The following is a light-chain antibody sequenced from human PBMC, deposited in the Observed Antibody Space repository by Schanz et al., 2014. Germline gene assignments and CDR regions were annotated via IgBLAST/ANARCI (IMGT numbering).Light chain of an antibody. CDR3: AAWDDSLNGLL. Sequence: QSVLTQPPSVSAAPGQKVTISCSGSSSNIGNNYVSWYQQFPGTAPKLLIYDNNKRPSGIPDRFSGSKSGTSATLGISGLQSEDEADFYCAAWDDSLNGLLFGGGTKLTVL. J-gene: IGLJ2*01. V-gene: IGLV1-51*01. CDR2: DNN. CDR1: SSNIGNNY.